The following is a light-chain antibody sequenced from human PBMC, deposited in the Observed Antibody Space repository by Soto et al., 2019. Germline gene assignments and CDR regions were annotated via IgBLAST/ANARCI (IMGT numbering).Light chain of an antibody. J-gene: IGKJ1*01. CDR2: GAS. Sequence: EIVMTQSPATLSVSPGERATLSCRASQSVSSNLAWYQQKPGQAPRLLIYGASTRATGIPARFSCSGSGTEFTLSISSLQSEDFAVYYCQQYNNWWTFGQGTKVEI. V-gene: IGKV3-15*01. CDR1: QSVSSN. CDR3: QQYNNWWT.